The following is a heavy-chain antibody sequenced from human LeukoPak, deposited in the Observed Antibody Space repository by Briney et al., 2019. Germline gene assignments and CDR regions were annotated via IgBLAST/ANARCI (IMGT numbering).Heavy chain of an antibody. CDR2: IYYNGNT. D-gene: IGHD2-21*01. Sequence: SETLPLTCTVSGGSISNYYWGWIRQPPGKGLEWIGYIYYNGNTNYNPSLKSRVTISVDTSKNQFSLKLTSVTAADTAVYYCARYSGLNGDYFDYWGQGTLVTVSS. CDR1: GGSISNYY. V-gene: IGHV4-59*08. J-gene: IGHJ4*02. CDR3: ARYSGLNGDYFDY.